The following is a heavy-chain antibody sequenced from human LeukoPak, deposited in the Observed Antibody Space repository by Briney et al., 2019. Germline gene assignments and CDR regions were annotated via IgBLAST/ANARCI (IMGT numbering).Heavy chain of an antibody. V-gene: IGHV1-2*06. CDR1: GYTFTGYY. Sequence: ASVKVSCKASGYTFTGYYMHWVRQAPGQGLEWMGRINPNSGGTNYAQKFQGRVTMTRDTSISTAYMELSRLRSDDTAVYYCARNGVYNWNDGWFDPWGQGTLVTVSS. CDR3: ARNGVYNWNDGWFDP. CDR2: INPNSGGT. J-gene: IGHJ5*02. D-gene: IGHD1-20*01.